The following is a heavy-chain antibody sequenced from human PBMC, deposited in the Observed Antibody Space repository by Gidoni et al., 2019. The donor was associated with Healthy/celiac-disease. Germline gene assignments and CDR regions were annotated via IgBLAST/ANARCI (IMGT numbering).Heavy chain of an antibody. D-gene: IGHD6-13*01. CDR1: GFTFDDYA. Sequence: EVQLVESGGGLVQPGRSLRLSCAASGFTFDDYAMHWVRQAPGKGLEWVSGISWNSGSIGYADSVKGRFTISRDNAKNSLYLQMNSLRAEDTALYYCAKDISRGQQLMYYFDYWGQGTLVTVSS. CDR2: ISWNSGSI. J-gene: IGHJ4*02. CDR3: AKDISRGQQLMYYFDY. V-gene: IGHV3-9*01.